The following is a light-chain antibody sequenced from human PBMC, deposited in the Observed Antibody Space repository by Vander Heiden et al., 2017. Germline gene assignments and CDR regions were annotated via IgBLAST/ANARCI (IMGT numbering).Light chain of an antibody. V-gene: IGLV2-11*01. CDR3: CSYAGTYTWV. CDR2: DVS. CDR1: SSDVGGYNC. Sequence: QSALTQPRSVSGSPGQSVTISCTGTSSDVGGYNCVSWYQQHPGKAPKLMIYDVSKRPSGVPDRFSGSKSGNTASLTISGLHTEDEADYSCCSYAGTYTWVFGGGTKLTVL. J-gene: IGLJ3*02.